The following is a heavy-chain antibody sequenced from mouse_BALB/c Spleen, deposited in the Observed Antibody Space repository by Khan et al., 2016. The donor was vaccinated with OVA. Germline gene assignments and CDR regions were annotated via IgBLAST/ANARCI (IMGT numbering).Heavy chain of an antibody. CDR1: GFNIKDYY. Sequence: EVELVESGAELVRPGALVKLSCKASGFNIKDYYMHWVKPRPEQGLVWLGRIDPENGATIYDPKFQGKASITSDTSSNTAYLQLSSLTSEDTAVYYCARDGYSPWFAYWGQGTLVTVSA. J-gene: IGHJ3*01. CDR2: IDPENGAT. D-gene: IGHD2-3*01. V-gene: IGHV14-1*02. CDR3: ARDGYSPWFAY.